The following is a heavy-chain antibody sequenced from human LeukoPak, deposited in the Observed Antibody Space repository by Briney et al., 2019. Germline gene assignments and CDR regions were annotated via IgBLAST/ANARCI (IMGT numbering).Heavy chain of an antibody. V-gene: IGHV3-30*02. CDR3: AKEPQGD. CDR2: ITSDGSNK. CDR1: GSTFSNNG. Sequence: GGSLRLSCAASGSTFSNNGMQWVRQAPGKGLEWVAFITSDGSNKDYANSVKGRFSIFRDNSKNTLYLQMNSLRTEDTAVYYCAKEPQGDWGQGPLVTVSS. J-gene: IGHJ4*02.